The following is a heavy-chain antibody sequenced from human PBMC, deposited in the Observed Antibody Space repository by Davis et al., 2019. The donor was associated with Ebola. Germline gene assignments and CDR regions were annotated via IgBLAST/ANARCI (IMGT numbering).Heavy chain of an antibody. CDR1: GGSFSGYY. CDR3: ARVPIYGWFDP. V-gene: IGHV4-34*01. D-gene: IGHD3-3*02. Sequence: SETLSLTCAVYGGSFSGYYWSWIRQPPGKGLEWIGEINHSGSTNYNPSLKSRVTISVDKSKNQFSLKLSSVTAADTAVYYCARVPIYGWFDPWGQGTLVTVSS. CDR2: INHSGST. J-gene: IGHJ5*02.